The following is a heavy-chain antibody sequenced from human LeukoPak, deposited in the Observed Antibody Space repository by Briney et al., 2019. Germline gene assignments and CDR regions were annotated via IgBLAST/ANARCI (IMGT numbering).Heavy chain of an antibody. CDR2: IIPIFGAT. V-gene: IGHV1-69*13. D-gene: IGHD2-2*01. J-gene: IGHJ3*02. Sequence: SVKVSCKASGGTFSRYAITWVRQAPGQGLEWMGGIIPIFGATNYAQKFQGRVTITADEYTSTVYMELSRLRSDDTAVYYCARVSDIVVVPAPLGVNEFDIWGQGTMVTVSS. CDR3: ARVSDIVVVPAPLGVNEFDI. CDR1: GGTFSRYA.